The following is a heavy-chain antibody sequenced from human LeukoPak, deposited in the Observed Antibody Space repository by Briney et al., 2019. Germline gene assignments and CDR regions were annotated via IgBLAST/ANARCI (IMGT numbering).Heavy chain of an antibody. CDR2: IIPIFGTA. CDR3: GTGSSFTPATDY. Sequence: ASVKVSCTASGGTFSSYAISWVRQAPGQGLEWMGGIIPIFGTANYAQKFQGRVTITADESTSTAYMELSSLRSEDTAVYYCGTGSSFTPATDYWGQGTLVTVSS. V-gene: IGHV1-69*13. J-gene: IGHJ4*02. CDR1: GGTFSSYA. D-gene: IGHD1-14*01.